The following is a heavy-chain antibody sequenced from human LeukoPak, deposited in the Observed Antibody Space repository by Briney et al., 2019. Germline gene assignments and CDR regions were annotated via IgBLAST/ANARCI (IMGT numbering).Heavy chain of an antibody. V-gene: IGHV3-21*01. Sequence: PGGSLRLSCAASGFAFSSYSMNWVRQAPGKGLEWVSSISSSSSYIYYADSVKGRFTISRDNAKNSLYLQMNSLRAEDTAVYYCARASQPLYGDYEEGYFQHWGQGTLVTVSS. D-gene: IGHD4-17*01. CDR3: ARASQPLYGDYEEGYFQH. CDR2: ISSSSSYI. CDR1: GFAFSSYS. J-gene: IGHJ1*01.